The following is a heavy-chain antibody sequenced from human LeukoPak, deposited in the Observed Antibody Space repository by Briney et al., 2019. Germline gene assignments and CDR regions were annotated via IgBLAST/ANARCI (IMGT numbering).Heavy chain of an antibody. CDR1: GFRFSAYA. V-gene: IGHV3-64D*06. CDR3: VPKGNEGY. CDR2: ISPNGDNT. Sequence: GGSLRLSCSASGFRFSAYAMHWVRQAPGKGLEYVSAISPNGDNTCYADSVRGRFSISRDNTKNTLYLQMNSLRPEDTAVYYCVPKGNEGYWGQGTLVTVSS. D-gene: IGHD1-1*01. J-gene: IGHJ4*02.